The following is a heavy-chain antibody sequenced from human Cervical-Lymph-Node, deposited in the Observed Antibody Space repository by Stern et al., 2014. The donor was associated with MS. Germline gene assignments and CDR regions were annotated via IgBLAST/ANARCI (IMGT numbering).Heavy chain of an antibody. CDR3: TTYLPWFADYYGMDV. Sequence: EVQLVESGGGLVKPGGSLRLACAVSGFTFSNAWMSWVRQAPGKGLEWVGRIKSKTDGETADYAAPVKGRFTISRDDSKNTLYLQMNSLKTEDTAVYYCTTYLPWFADYYGMDVWGQGTTVTVSS. J-gene: IGHJ6*02. V-gene: IGHV3-15*01. CDR1: GFTFSNAW. D-gene: IGHD3-10*01. CDR2: IKSKTDGETA.